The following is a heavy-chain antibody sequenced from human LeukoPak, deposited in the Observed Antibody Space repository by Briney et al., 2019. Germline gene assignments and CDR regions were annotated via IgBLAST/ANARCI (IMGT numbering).Heavy chain of an antibody. V-gene: IGHV3-30*18. D-gene: IGHD3-22*01. CDR2: ISYDGSNK. CDR3: AKDEYYDSSGPIDY. J-gene: IGHJ4*02. CDR1: GFTFSSYG. Sequence: GGSLRLSCAASGFTFSSYGMHWVRQAPGKGLEWVAVISYDGSNKYYADSVKGRFTISRDNSKNTLYLQMNSLRAEDTAVYYCAKDEYYDSSGPIDYWGQGTLVTVSS.